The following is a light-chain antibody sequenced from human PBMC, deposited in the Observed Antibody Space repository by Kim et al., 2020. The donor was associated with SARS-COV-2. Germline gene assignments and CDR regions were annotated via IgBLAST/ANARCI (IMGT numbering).Light chain of an antibody. Sequence: SVSPGQTAMIACSGDALPKHYAYWYQQKPGQAPVLVIYKDSERPSGIPERFSGSSSGTTVTLTISGVQAEDEADYYCQSADSSYVVFGGGTQLTVL. V-gene: IGLV3-25*03. CDR2: KDS. J-gene: IGLJ2*01. CDR1: ALPKHY. CDR3: QSADSSYVV.